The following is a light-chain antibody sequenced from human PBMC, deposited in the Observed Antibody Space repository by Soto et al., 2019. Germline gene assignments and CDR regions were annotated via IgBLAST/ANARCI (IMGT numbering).Light chain of an antibody. CDR3: QQLKSYPRT. CDR1: QSISSW. CDR2: KAS. J-gene: IGKJ3*01. V-gene: IGKV1-5*03. Sequence: DIQMTQSPSTLSASVGDRVTITCRASQSISSWLAWYQQKPGKAPKLLIYKASTLESGVPSNFSGSGSGTEFSLTISSLQPEDFATYYCQQLKSYPRTFGPGTKVEIK.